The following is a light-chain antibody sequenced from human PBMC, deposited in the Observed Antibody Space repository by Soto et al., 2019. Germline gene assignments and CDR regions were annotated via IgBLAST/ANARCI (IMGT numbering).Light chain of an antibody. J-gene: IGKJ1*01. Sequence: DIQITQSPSSLSASVGDRVTITCRTSQTISSYLNWYRQKPGKAPKLLIYAASSLQSGVLSRFSGSGSGTDFTLTISSLQPEDFATYYCQQSYSTPWTFGQGTKVDI. CDR2: AAS. V-gene: IGKV1-39*01. CDR1: QTISSY. CDR3: QQSYSTPWT.